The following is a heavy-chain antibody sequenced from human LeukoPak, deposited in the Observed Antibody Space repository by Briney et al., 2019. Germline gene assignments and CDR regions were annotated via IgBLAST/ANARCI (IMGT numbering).Heavy chain of an antibody. CDR2: IYTSGST. CDR3: ARGAMTTVKTYYFDY. CDR1: GGSISSYH. V-gene: IGHV4-4*07. J-gene: IGHJ4*02. D-gene: IGHD4-11*01. Sequence: SETLSLTCTVSGGSISSYHWSWIRQPAGKGLEWIGRIYTSGSTNYNPSHKSRVTMSVDTSKNQFSLKLNSVTAADTAVYYCARGAMTTVKTYYFDYWGQGTLVTVSS.